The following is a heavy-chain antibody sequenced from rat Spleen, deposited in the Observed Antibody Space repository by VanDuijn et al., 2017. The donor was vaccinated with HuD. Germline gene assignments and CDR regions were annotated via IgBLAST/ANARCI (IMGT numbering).Heavy chain of an antibody. CDR2: ISYDGGST. J-gene: IGHJ3*01. Sequence: EVQLVESDGGLVQPGRSLKLSCAASGFTFSSFPMAWVRQAPTKGLEWVATISYDGGSTNYRDSVKGRFTISRDNAKSTLYLQMDSLRSEDTATYYCTTERYPPFAYWGQGTLVTVSS. V-gene: IGHV5-20*01. CDR3: TTERYPPFAY. CDR1: GFTFSSFP. D-gene: IGHD1-5*01.